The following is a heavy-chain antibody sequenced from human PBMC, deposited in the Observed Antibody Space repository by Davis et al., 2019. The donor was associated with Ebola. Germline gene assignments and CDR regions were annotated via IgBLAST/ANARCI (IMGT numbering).Heavy chain of an antibody. CDR2: IIPILGIA. Sequence: SVKVSCKASGGTFRSYPISWVRQAPGQGLEWMGRIIPILGIANYAQKFQGRVTITADKSTSTAYMELSSLRSEDTAVYYCARGPPGETSGRWTAFEIWGQGTMVTVSS. V-gene: IGHV1-69*10. J-gene: IGHJ3*02. CDR3: ARGPPGETSGRWTAFEI. CDR1: GGTFRSYP. D-gene: IGHD6-19*01.